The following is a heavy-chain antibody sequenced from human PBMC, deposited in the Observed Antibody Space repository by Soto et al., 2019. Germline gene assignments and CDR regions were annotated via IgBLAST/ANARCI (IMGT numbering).Heavy chain of an antibody. CDR3: ARAVYSNHVY. D-gene: IGHD4-4*01. V-gene: IGHV4-31*03. CDR2: ISNSGST. J-gene: IGHJ4*02. Sequence: QVQLQESGPGLVKPSQTLSLTCTVSGASISSGSYYWSWIRQLPGKGLEWIGYISNSGSTYYTPSLKGRVTISVDTSKNQFSLRVSSVTAADTAVYYCARAVYSNHVYWGQGTLVTVSS. CDR1: GASISSGSYY.